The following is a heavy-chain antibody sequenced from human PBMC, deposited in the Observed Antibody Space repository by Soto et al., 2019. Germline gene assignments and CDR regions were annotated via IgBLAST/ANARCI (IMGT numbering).Heavy chain of an antibody. CDR3: AAGLGGLDV. Sequence: ASVKVSCKASGFNFSSSAVQWVRQARGQRLEWIGWIVVGSGNTNYAHKFQERVSITRDMSTSTAYMELSSLMSEDTAIYYCAAGLGGLDVWGQGTKVTVSS. J-gene: IGHJ6*02. V-gene: IGHV1-58*01. CDR1: GFNFSSSA. D-gene: IGHD3-16*01. CDR2: IVVGSGNT.